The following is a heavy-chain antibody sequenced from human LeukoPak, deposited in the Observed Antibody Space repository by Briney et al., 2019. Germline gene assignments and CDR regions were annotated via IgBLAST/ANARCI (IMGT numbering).Heavy chain of an antibody. CDR2: INPSGGST. V-gene: IGHV1-46*01. Sequence: ASVKVSCKASGYTFTGYYMHWVRQAPGQGLEWMGIINPSGGSTSYAQKFQGRVTMTRDTSTSTVYMELSSLRSEDTAVYYCATASRGAVAGTYYYYGMDVWGQGTTVTVSS. CDR3: ATASRGAVAGTYYYYGMDV. D-gene: IGHD6-19*01. J-gene: IGHJ6*02. CDR1: GYTFTGYY.